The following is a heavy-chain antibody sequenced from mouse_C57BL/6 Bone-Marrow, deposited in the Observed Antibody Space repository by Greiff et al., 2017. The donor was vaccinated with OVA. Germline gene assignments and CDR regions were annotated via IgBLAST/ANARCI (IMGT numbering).Heavy chain of an antibody. CDR3: TKGYYGSSPYYYAMDY. D-gene: IGHD1-1*01. V-gene: IGHV1-5*01. Sequence: SGTVLARPGASVKMSCKTSGYTFTSYWMHWVKQRPGQGLEWIGAIYPGNSDTSYNQKFKGKAKLTAVTSASTAYMELSSLTNEDSAVYYCTKGYYGSSPYYYAMDYWGQGTSVTVSS. J-gene: IGHJ4*01. CDR1: GYTFTSYW. CDR2: IYPGNSDT.